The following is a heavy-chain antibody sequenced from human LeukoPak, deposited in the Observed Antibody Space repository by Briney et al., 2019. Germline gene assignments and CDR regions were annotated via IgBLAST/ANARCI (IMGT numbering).Heavy chain of an antibody. D-gene: IGHD3-3*01. CDR3: ARVGAHYDSDGAY. V-gene: IGHV1-46*01. J-gene: IGHJ4*02. CDR2: INPSGDIT. Sequence: ASVKVSCKASGYTFTNYYIHWVRQAPGQGLEWMGIINPSGDITTYARQFQGRVTLTSDTSTSTVYMELSSLRSEDTAVYYCARVGAHYDSDGAYWGQGTLVIVSS. CDR1: GYTFTNYY.